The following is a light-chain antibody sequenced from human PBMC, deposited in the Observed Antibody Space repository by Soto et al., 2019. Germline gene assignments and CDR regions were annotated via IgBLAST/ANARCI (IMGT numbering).Light chain of an antibody. CDR2: EVS. CDR3: CSYADSTPFYV. J-gene: IGLJ1*01. Sequence: QSVLTQPASVSGSPGQSITISCTGTTSDVGNYDLVSWYQQHPGKAPRLMIYEVSKRPSGVSNRFSGSKSGNTASLTIPGLQAEDEADYSCCSYADSTPFYVFGTGTKAPAL. CDR1: TSDVGNYDL. V-gene: IGLV2-23*02.